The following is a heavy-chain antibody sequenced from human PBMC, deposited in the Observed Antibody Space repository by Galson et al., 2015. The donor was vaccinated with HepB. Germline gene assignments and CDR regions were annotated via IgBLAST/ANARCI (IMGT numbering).Heavy chain of an antibody. Sequence: SLRLSCAASGFTFSSYELNWVRQAPGKGLEWVSYISSSGSTIYYADSVKGRFTISRDNAKNSLYLQMNSLRAEDTAVYYCAIHGVGATTRHHPFDYWGQGTLVTVSS. CDR2: ISSSGSTI. D-gene: IGHD1-26*01. V-gene: IGHV3-48*03. J-gene: IGHJ4*02. CDR3: AIHGVGATTRHHPFDY. CDR1: GFTFSSYE.